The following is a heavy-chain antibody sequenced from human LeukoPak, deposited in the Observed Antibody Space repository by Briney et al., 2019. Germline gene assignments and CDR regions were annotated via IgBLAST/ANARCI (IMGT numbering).Heavy chain of an antibody. CDR3: AREPWYCGGDCYSAQYFQH. D-gene: IGHD2-21*02. J-gene: IGHJ1*01. CDR1: GYTFTGYY. Sequence: ASVKVSCKASGYTFTGYYMHWVRQAPGQGLEWMGWINHNSGGTNYAQKFQGRVTMTRDTSISTAYMELSRLRSDDTAVYYCAREPWYCGGDCYSAQYFQHWGQGALVTVSS. V-gene: IGHV1-2*02. CDR2: INHNSGGT.